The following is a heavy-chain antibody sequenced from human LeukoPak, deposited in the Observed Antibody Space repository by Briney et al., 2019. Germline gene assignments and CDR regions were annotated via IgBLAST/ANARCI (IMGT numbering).Heavy chain of an antibody. J-gene: IGHJ4*02. CDR1: GGSISPYY. V-gene: IGHV4-59*01. Sequence: PSEALSLTCTVSGGSISPYYWSWIRQPPGKGLEWIGYIYYSGSTNYNPSLKSRVTISVDTSKNQFSLNLSSVTAADTAVYYCARDPGGRNLDYWGQGTLVTVSS. CDR3: ARDPGGRNLDY. D-gene: IGHD1-26*01. CDR2: IYYSGST.